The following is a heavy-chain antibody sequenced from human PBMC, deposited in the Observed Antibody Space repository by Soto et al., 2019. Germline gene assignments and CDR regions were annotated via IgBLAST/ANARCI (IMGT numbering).Heavy chain of an antibody. CDR3: ARDLMYYDILTGYAAFDI. J-gene: IGHJ3*02. CDR2: IYTSGTT. Sequence: EVQLVESGGGLVQPGGSLRLSCAASGFTVSSNYMSWVRQAPGKGLECVSIIYTSGTTYYADSVKGRFTVSRHNSKNTLFLQMNCLRAEDTAVYYCARDLMYYDILTGYAAFDIWGQGTLVTVSS. CDR1: GFTVSSNY. D-gene: IGHD3-9*01. V-gene: IGHV3-53*04.